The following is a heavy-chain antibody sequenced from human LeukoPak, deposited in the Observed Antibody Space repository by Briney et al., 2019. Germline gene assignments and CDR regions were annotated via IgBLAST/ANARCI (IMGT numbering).Heavy chain of an antibody. CDR1: GASLSNYY. V-gene: IGHV4-4*07. D-gene: IGHD2-2*01. Sequence: SETLSLTCPVSGASLSNYYWRWLRQPPAQGLARIARIHTSGSTNSNPSLKSRVTMSVDTSKGQFSLILSSVTAADTAVYYCARESSPGYCSSTSCPFDYWGQGTLVTVSS. CDR3: ARESSPGYCSSTSCPFDY. J-gene: IGHJ4*02. CDR2: IHTSGST.